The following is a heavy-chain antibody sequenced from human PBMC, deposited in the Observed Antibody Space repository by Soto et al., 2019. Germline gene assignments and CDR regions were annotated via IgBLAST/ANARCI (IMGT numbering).Heavy chain of an antibody. J-gene: IGHJ6*02. V-gene: IGHV1-18*01. CDR2: ISASNGNT. Sequence: QVQLVQSGAEVKKPGASVKVSCKASGYTFTSYGISWVRQAPGQGLEWMGWISASNGNTNYAQKLQGRVTMTTDTSTSTAYMELRSLRSDDTAVYYCAREQLVPTYYYYGMDVWGQGTTVTVSS. CDR3: AREQLVPTYYYYGMDV. D-gene: IGHD6-6*01. CDR1: GYTFTSYG.